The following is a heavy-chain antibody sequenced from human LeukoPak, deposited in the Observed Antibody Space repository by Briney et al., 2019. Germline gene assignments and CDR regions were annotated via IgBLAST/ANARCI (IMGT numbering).Heavy chain of an antibody. J-gene: IGHJ4*02. Sequence: SETLSLTCTVSGGSISSSSYYWGWIRQPPGKGLEWIGSIYYSGSTNYNPSLKSRVTISVDTSKNQFSLKLSSVTAADTAVYYCARAGLELKIDYWGQGTLVTVSS. CDR1: GGSISSSSYY. CDR3: ARAGLELKIDY. V-gene: IGHV4-39*07. D-gene: IGHD1-7*01. CDR2: IYYSGST.